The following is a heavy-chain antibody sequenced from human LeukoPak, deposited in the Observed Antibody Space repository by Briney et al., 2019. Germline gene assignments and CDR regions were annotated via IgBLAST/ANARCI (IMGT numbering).Heavy chain of an antibody. Sequence: PGGSLRLSCAASGFTFSSYGMHWVRQAPGKGLEWVAFIQHDGSNKYYADSVKGRFTISRDNAKNSLYLQMNSLRAEDTAVYYCARGGTPGYSYGYGIFQHWGQGTLVTVSS. J-gene: IGHJ1*01. D-gene: IGHD5-18*01. CDR2: IQHDGSNK. CDR3: ARGGTPGYSYGYGIFQH. V-gene: IGHV3-30*02. CDR1: GFTFSSYG.